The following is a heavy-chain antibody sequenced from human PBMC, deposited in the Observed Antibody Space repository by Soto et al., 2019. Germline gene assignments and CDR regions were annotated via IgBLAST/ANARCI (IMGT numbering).Heavy chain of an antibody. D-gene: IGHD6-13*01. CDR2: ISDSGST. J-gene: IGHJ3*02. Sequence: SETLSLTCTVSGGSISSYYWSWIRQPPGKGLEWIGYISDSGSTNYNPSLKSRVTISVDTSNNQFSLKLSSVTAADTAVYYCARRYSSAFDIWGQGTMVTVSS. CDR3: ARRYSSAFDI. V-gene: IGHV4-59*08. CDR1: GGSISSYY.